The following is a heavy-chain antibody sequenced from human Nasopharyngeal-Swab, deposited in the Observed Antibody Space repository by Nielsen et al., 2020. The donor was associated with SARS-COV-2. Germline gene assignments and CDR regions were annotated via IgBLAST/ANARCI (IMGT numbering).Heavy chain of an antibody. CDR3: ARVALGSYLRGRGMDV. D-gene: IGHD3-16*02. CDR2: IYFSGST. CDR1: GDSISRGGYY. V-gene: IGHV4-61*08. J-gene: IGHJ6*02. Sequence: SETLSLTCTVSGDSISRGGYYWSWIRQHPGKGLEWIGYIYFSGSTSYNPSLKSRVTMSVDTSKNQFSLNLTSVTAADTAVYYCARVALGSYLRGRGMDVWGQGTTVTVSS.